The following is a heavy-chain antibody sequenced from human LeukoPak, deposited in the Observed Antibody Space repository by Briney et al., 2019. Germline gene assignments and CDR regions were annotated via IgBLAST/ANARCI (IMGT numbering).Heavy chain of an antibody. CDR3: ARQKGDSSSGLFDP. J-gene: IGHJ5*02. V-gene: IGHV3-73*01. D-gene: IGHD6-6*01. CDR1: GFTFSGSP. Sequence: GGSLRLSCAASGFTFSGSPMHWVRQASGKGLEWVGRIRSKANSYATAYAASVKGRFTISRDDSKNTAYLQMNSLKTEDTAVYYCARQKGDSSSGLFDPRGQGTLVTVSS. CDR2: IRSKANSYAT.